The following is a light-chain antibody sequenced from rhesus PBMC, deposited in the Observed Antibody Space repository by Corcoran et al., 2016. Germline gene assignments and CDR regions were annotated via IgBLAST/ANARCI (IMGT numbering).Light chain of an antibody. J-gene: IGKJ4*01. Sequence: DIQMTQSPSSLSASVGDTVTITCRASQGISSYLNLFQQKPGKAPKLLIYDASSVESGVPSRFSGSGSGTAFTLTISSLRPEDFAAYYCLQHNSYPLTFGGGTKVEIK. CDR1: QGISSY. CDR3: LQHNSYPLT. CDR2: DAS. V-gene: IGKV1-28*03.